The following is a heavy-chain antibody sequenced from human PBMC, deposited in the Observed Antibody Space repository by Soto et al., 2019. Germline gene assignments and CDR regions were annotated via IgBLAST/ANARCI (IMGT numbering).Heavy chain of an antibody. Sequence: SETLSLTCVVSNFSISSGYYWGWIRQSPGKGLEWIASIYRSGTTSYNPSLRSRVTISVDPSKNQFSLMLTAVTAADTAVYYCARTHSGSYYSVFNYWGRGSLVTVSS. CDR1: NFSISSGYY. CDR3: ARTHSGSYYSVFNY. CDR2: IYRSGTT. D-gene: IGHD1-26*01. J-gene: IGHJ4*02. V-gene: IGHV4-38-2*01.